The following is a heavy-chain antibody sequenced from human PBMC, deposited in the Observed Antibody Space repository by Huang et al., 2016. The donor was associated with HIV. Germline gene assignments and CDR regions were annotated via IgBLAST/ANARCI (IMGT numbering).Heavy chain of an antibody. V-gene: IGHV4-30-4*08. J-gene: IGHJ3*02. CDR2: IYFSGNT. CDR3: AREGVYDNTGHRGAAFDI. D-gene: IGHD3-22*01. Sequence: QVQLQESGPGLVKPSETLSLTCTVSGASINNGGYYWSWIRQPPGKGLEWIGYIYFSGNTHYNPSLKVRVSISIDTSKNQFSLSLKSVTATDTALYFCAREGVYDNTGHRGAAFDIWGRGTMVTVSS. CDR1: GASINNGGYY.